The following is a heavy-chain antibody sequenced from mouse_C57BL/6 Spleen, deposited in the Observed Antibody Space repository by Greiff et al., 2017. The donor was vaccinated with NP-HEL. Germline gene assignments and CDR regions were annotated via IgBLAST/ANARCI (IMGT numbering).Heavy chain of an antibody. CDR3: ARGPTVVARDYAMDY. Sequence: QVQLQQPGAELVRPGTSVKLSCKASGYTFTSYWMHWVKQRPGQGLEWIGVIDPSDSYTNYNQKFKGKATLTVDTSSSTAYMQLRSLTSEDSAVYYCARGPTVVARDYAMDYWGQGTSVTVSS. V-gene: IGHV1-59*01. J-gene: IGHJ4*01. CDR1: GYTFTSYW. CDR2: IDPSDSYT. D-gene: IGHD1-1*01.